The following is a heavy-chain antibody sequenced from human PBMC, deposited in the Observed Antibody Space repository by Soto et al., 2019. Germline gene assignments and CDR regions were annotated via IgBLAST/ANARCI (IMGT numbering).Heavy chain of an antibody. J-gene: IGHJ5*02. Sequence: ASVKVSCKVSGYTLTELSMHWVRQAPGKGLEWMGGFDPEDGETIYAQKFQGRVTITRDTSASTAYMELSSLRSEDTAVYYCATNYYDSSGYLNNWFDPWGQGTLVTVSS. D-gene: IGHD3-22*01. V-gene: IGHV1-24*01. CDR2: FDPEDGET. CDR1: GYTLTELS. CDR3: ATNYYDSSGYLNNWFDP.